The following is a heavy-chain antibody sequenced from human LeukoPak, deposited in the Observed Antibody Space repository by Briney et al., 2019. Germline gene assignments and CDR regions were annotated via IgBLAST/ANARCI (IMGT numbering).Heavy chain of an antibody. Sequence: PGGSLRLSCAAFGFTFSTYWMSWVRQAPGKGLEWVANIKQDGSEKYYVDSVKGRFTISRDNAKNSLYLQMNSLRAEDTAMYYCARDSAGNDYWGQGTLVTVSS. CDR1: GFTFSTYW. D-gene: IGHD6-13*01. CDR3: ARDSAGNDY. CDR2: IKQDGSEK. J-gene: IGHJ4*02. V-gene: IGHV3-7*01.